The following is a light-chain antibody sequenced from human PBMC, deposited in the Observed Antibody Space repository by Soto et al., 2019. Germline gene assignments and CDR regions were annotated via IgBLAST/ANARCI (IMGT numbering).Light chain of an antibody. V-gene: IGLV2-23*02. J-gene: IGLJ1*01. CDR2: EVS. Sequence: QSVLTQPASVSGSPGQSITISCTGTSSDVGSYNLVSWYQQHPGKAPKLMIYEVSKRPSGVSNRFSGPKSGNTASLTISGLQAEDEADYYCCSYASSSTYVFGTGTKVTVL. CDR1: SSDVGSYNL. CDR3: CSYASSSTYV.